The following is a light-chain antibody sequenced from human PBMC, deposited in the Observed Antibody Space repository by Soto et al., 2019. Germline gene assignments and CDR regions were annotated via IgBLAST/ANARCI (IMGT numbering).Light chain of an antibody. Sequence: QSVLTQPPSVSGTPGQGVTISCSGSNSNIESNYVYWYQHLPGTAPKLIIYRNTQRHSGVPDRFSASKSGTSASLAISGLRSEDEADYYCSSTAGNNNLVFGGGTKVTVL. CDR1: NSNIESNY. CDR3: SSTAGNNNLV. J-gene: IGLJ3*02. V-gene: IGLV1-47*01. CDR2: RNT.